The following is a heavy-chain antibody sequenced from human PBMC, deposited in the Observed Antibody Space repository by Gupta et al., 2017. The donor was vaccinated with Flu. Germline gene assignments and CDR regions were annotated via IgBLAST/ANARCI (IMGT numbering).Heavy chain of an antibody. CDR3: ARENRAAAGTWFDP. CDR1: GGSITNTNYY. V-gene: IGHV4-39*01. CDR2: IYYSGNV. J-gene: IGHJ5*02. Sequence: QLQLQESGPGLVKPSETLSLTCIVSGGSITNTNYYWGWIRQPPGKGLEWIGSIYYSGNVYYNPARKSRVTMSVDTSKNQVSLILRSVTVAETSVYFCARENRAAAGTWFDPGGQGMLVTVFS. D-gene: IGHD6-13*01.